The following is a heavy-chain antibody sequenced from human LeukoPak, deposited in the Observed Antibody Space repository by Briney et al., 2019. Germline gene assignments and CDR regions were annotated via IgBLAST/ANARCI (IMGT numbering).Heavy chain of an antibody. CDR1: QFTFTDYS. CDR3: ARSSHELPTVP. V-gene: IGHV3-21*01. Sequence: GGSLRLSCVASQFTFTDYSMTWVRQAPGKGLEWVSSISSGSHYIYYTDSVKGRFTISRDNAKNSLYLEMNSLRAEDTAVYYCARSSHELPTVPWGQGTLVTVSS. CDR2: ISSGSHYI. D-gene: IGHD1-7*01. J-gene: IGHJ5*02.